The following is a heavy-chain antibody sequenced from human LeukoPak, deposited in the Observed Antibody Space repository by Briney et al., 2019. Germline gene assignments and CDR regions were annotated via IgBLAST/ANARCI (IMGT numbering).Heavy chain of an antibody. V-gene: IGHV4-4*07. Sequence: SETLSLTCTVSGGSISSYYWSWIRQPAGKGLEWIGRIYTSGSTNYNPSLKSRVTMSVDTSKNQFSLKLCSVTAADTAVYYCARGFAGPAPIAYCGGDCYSEYAFDIWGQGTMVTVSS. J-gene: IGHJ3*02. CDR1: GGSISSYY. CDR3: ARGFAGPAPIAYCGGDCYSEYAFDI. CDR2: IYTSGST. D-gene: IGHD2-21*01.